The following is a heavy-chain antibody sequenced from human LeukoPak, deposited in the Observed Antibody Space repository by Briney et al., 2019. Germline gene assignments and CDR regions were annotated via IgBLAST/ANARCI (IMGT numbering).Heavy chain of an antibody. V-gene: IGHV3-21*01. Sequence: GGSLRLSCAASGFTFSSYSMNWVRQAPGKGLEWVSSISSSSSYIYYADSVKGRFTISRDSAKNSLYLQMNSLRAEDTAVYYCARGSGSYGPQDYWGQGTLVTVSS. CDR1: GFTFSSYS. J-gene: IGHJ4*02. CDR3: ARGSGSYGPQDY. D-gene: IGHD1-26*01. CDR2: ISSSSSYI.